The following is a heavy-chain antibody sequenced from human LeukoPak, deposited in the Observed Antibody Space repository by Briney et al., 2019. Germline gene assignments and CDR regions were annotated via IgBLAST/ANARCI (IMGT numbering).Heavy chain of an antibody. CDR2: MSPNNGHT. CDR3: ARNPYGTGHFDP. J-gene: IGHJ5*02. D-gene: IGHD2-8*02. V-gene: IGHV1-8*01. CDR1: GYTFTTYD. Sequence: ASVKVSFNASGYTFTTYDINWVRQAPGRGLEWLGWMSPNNGHTGYAQKFQGRVTLTGGTSINTAYMELSSLTSEDTAVYYCARNPYGTGHFDPWGQGSLVTVSS.